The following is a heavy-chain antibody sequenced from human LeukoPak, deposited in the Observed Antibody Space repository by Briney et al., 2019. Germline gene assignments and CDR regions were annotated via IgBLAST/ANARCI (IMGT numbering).Heavy chain of an antibody. Sequence: GGSLRLSCAASGFTFSSYWMHWVRQAPGKGLVWVSRIKIDGSNTNPADSVKGRFTISRDNAKNTLYLQMNSLRAEDTAVYYCARGGSPPEALGDTFDIWGQGTMVTVSS. D-gene: IGHD1-26*01. CDR3: ARGGSPPEALGDTFDI. V-gene: IGHV3-74*01. CDR2: IKIDGSNT. J-gene: IGHJ3*02. CDR1: GFTFSSYW.